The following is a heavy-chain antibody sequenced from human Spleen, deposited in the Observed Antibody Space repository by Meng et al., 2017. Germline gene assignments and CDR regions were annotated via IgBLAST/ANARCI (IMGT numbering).Heavy chain of an antibody. CDR1: GGSFSDYY. CDR2: INHSGST. CDR3: ARGPTTMAHDFDY. V-gene: IGHV4-34*01. J-gene: IGHJ4*02. D-gene: IGHD4-11*01. Sequence: QLRLRQGGAGLWKLSGTLSLPCVVSGGSFSDYYGSWIRQPPGKGLEWIGEINHSGSTNYNPSLESRATISVDTSQNNLSLKLSSVTAADSAVYYCARGPTTMAHDFDYWGQGTLVTVSS.